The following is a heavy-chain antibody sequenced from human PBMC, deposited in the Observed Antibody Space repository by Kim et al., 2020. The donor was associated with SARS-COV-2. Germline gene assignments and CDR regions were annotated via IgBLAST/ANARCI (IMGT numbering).Heavy chain of an antibody. J-gene: IGHJ3*02. D-gene: IGHD4-17*01. Sequence: GGSLRLSCAASGFTFSSYSMNWVRQAPGKGLEWVSSISSSSSYIYYADSVKGRFTISRDNAKNSLYLQMNSLRAEDTAVYYCARDSNHDYGGEGAFDIWGQGTMVTVSS. CDR3: ARDSNHDYGGEGAFDI. CDR2: ISSSSSYI. CDR1: GFTFSSYS. V-gene: IGHV3-21*01.